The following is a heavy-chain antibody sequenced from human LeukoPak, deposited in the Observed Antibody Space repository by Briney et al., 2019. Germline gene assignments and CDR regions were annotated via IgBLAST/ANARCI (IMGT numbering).Heavy chain of an antibody. CDR3: ARGGPLGDTNRFDF. J-gene: IGHJ4*02. CDR2: LAYDGTNK. CDR1: GFTFASYA. V-gene: IGHV3-30*04. Sequence: GGSLRLSCAASGFTFASYAMHWVRQPPGKWLEWVTLLAYDGTNKQYADSVKGRFTISRDNSQNTVDLQMDSLRAEDTAVYYCARGGPLGDTNRFDFWGQGILVTVSS. D-gene: IGHD1-14*01.